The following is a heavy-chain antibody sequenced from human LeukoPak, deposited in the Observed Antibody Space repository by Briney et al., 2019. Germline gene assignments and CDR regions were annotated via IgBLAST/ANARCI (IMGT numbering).Heavy chain of an antibody. Sequence: GGSLRLSCAASGFTISSNYMSWVRQAPGKGLEWVSVIYSGGRTYYADSVKGRFTISRDDSKNTLYLQMNSLRAEDTAVYYCASEQVDASDIWGQGTMVTVSS. CDR2: IYSGGRT. D-gene: IGHD1-14*01. V-gene: IGHV3-53*01. J-gene: IGHJ3*02. CDR3: ASEQVDASDI. CDR1: GFTISSNY.